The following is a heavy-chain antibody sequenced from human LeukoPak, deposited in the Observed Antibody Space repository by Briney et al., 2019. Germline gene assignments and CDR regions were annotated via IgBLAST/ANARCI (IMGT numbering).Heavy chain of an antibody. CDR2: IYYSGST. CDR1: GGSISSYY. Sequence: SETLSLTCTVSGGSISSYYWSWIRQPPGKGLEWIGYIYYSGSTNYNPSLKSRVTISVDTSKNQFSLKLRSVTAADTAVYYCARDGGYCSSTNCYDYWGQGNLVTVSS. V-gene: IGHV4-59*01. CDR3: ARDGGYCSSTNCYDY. D-gene: IGHD2-2*03. J-gene: IGHJ4*02.